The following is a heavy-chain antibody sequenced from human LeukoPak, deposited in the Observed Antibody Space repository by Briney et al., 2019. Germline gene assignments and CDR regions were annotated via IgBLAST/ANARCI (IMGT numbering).Heavy chain of an antibody. Sequence: ASVKVSCKASGYTFTSYGISWVRQAPGQGLEWMGWISAYNGNTNYAQKLQGRVTMTTDASTSTAYMELRSLRSDDTAVYYCARVLSHCSSTSCYGIYYYYYYGMDVWGQGTTVTVSS. CDR3: ARVLSHCSSTSCYGIYYYYYYGMDV. CDR2: ISAYNGNT. D-gene: IGHD2-2*01. J-gene: IGHJ6*02. CDR1: GYTFTSYG. V-gene: IGHV1-18*01.